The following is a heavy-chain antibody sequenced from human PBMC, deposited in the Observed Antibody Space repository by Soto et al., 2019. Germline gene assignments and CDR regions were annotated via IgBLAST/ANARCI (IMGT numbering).Heavy chain of an antibody. J-gene: IGHJ4*02. CDR2: ISGSGDST. CDR1: GFAFSSYA. CDR3: AKDAYQLLRVYLFDS. V-gene: IGHV3-23*01. Sequence: PGGSLRLSCAASGFAFSSYAMTWVRQAPGRGLEWVSRISGSGDSTHYADSVKGRFTISRDNSKNTLSLQMNSLRAEDTAVYFCAKDAYQLLRVYLFDSWRQGTLVTVSS. D-gene: IGHD2-2*01.